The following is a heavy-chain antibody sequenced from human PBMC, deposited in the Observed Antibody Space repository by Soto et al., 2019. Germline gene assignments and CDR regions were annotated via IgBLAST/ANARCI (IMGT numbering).Heavy chain of an antibody. CDR2: ISSSSSTI. CDR3: ARDHGDYGDDADYYYYGMDV. CDR1: GFTFSSYS. V-gene: IGHV3-48*01. J-gene: IGHJ6*02. Sequence: EVQLVESGGGLVQPGGSLRLSCAASGFTFSSYSMNWVRQAPGKGLEWVSYISSSSSTIYYADSVKGRFTISRDNAKNSLYLQMNGLRAEDTAVYYCARDHGDYGDDADYYYYGMDVWGQGTTVTVSS. D-gene: IGHD4-17*01.